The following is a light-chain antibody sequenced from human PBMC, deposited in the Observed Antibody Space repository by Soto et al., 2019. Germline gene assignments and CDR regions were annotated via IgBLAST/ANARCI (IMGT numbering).Light chain of an antibody. CDR1: SSDVGGYNY. CDR3: SSYAGSNNYVV. CDR2: EVS. J-gene: IGLJ2*01. Sequence: QSALTQPPSASGSPGQSVTISCTGTSSDVGGYNYVSWYQQHPGKAPKLMIYEVSKRPSGVPDRISGSKSGNTASLTVSGLHAEDEADYYCSSYAGSNNYVVFGGGTKLTVL. V-gene: IGLV2-8*01.